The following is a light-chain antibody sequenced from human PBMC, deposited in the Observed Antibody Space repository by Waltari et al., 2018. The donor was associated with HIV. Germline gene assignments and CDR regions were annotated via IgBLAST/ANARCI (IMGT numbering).Light chain of an antibody. J-gene: IGLJ2*01. CDR3: NSYAGSNNVV. Sequence: SASGSPGQSVTISCTGTSSDVGGYNYVSWYQQHPGKAPKLMIYEVSKRPSGVPDRFSGSKSGNTASLTVSGLQAEDEADYYCNSYAGSNNVVFGGGTKVTVL. CDR2: EVS. V-gene: IGLV2-8*01. CDR1: SSDVGGYNY.